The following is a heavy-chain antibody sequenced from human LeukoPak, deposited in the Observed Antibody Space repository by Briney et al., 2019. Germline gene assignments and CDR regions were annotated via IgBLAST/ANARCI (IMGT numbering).Heavy chain of an antibody. CDR2: ISYDGSNK. J-gene: IGHJ4*02. V-gene: IGHV3-30-3*01. Sequence: PGGSLRLSCAVSGFTFSSYAMHWVRQAPGKGLEWVALISYDGSNKYYADSVKGRFTISRDTSKNTLYLQLNSLRTEDTAVFYCARDSADSFEYWGQRTLVTVSS. CDR1: GFTFSSYA. CDR3: ARDSADSFEY.